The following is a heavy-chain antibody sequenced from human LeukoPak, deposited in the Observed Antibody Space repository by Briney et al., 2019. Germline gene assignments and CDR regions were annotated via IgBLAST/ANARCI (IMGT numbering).Heavy chain of an antibody. CDR1: GFTFSTYG. Sequence: GGSLRLSCAASGFTFSTYGMHWVRQAPGTGLEWLAFIRFDGSNKYYADSVKGRFTISRDNSKNTLYLQMNSLRAEDTAVYYCAKEIKDGIDYGRPYAFDIWGQGTMVTVSS. V-gene: IGHV3-30*02. CDR2: IRFDGSNK. CDR3: AKEIKDGIDYGRPYAFDI. J-gene: IGHJ3*02. D-gene: IGHD4-17*01.